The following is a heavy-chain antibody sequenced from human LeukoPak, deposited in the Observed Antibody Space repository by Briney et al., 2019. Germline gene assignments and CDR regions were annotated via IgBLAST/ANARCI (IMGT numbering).Heavy chain of an antibody. CDR1: GGSISSSSYY. CDR3: ARALPEGRSAAKVGYYYYMDV. Sequence: SETLSLTCTVSGGSISSSSYYWGWIRQPPGKGLEWIGSIYYSGSTYYNPSLKSRVTISVDTSKNQFSLKLSSVTAADTAVYYCARALPEGRSAAKVGYYYYMDVWGKGTTVTVSS. CDR2: IYYSGST. D-gene: IGHD2-2*01. J-gene: IGHJ6*03. V-gene: IGHV4-39*07.